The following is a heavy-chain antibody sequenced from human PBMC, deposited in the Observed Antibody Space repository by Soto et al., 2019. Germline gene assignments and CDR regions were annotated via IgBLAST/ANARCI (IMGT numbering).Heavy chain of an antibody. V-gene: IGHV4-61*01. J-gene: IGHJ5*02. Sequence: SETLSLTCTVSGDSVTSGSYYWSWIRQTPGKGLEWIGYSYYTGTTRYNPSLTSRVTISADTSKNEFSLKLSSVTAADTALYYCASAASPYFDLLSAFDPWGHETLVTVSS. CDR2: SYYTGTT. D-gene: IGHD3-9*01. CDR3: ASAASPYFDLLSAFDP. CDR1: GDSVTSGSYY.